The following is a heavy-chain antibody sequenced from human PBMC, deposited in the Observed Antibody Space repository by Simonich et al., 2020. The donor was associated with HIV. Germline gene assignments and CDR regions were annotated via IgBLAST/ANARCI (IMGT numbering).Heavy chain of an antibody. V-gene: IGHV1-18*01. CDR3: ARGSPQDPYYYYYYMDV. CDR1: GYIFTSYG. CDR2: ISAYNGNT. D-gene: IGHD2-15*01. J-gene: IGHJ6*03. Sequence: QVQLVQSGAEVKKPGASVKVSCKASGYIFTSYGISWVRQAPGQGLEWMGWISAYNGNTNYAQKLQVSVTRTTDTSTRTAYMELRSLRSDDTAVYYCARGSPQDPYYYYYYMDVWGKGTTVTVSS.